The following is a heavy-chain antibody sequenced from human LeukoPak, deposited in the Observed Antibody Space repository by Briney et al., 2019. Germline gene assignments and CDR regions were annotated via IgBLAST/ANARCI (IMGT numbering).Heavy chain of an antibody. Sequence: GGSLRLSCAASGFTFSSYSMNWVRQAPGKGLEWVSSISSSSSYIYYADSVKGRFTISRDNAKNSLYLQMNSLRAEDTAVYYCAPVGLLWFGELGYWGQGALVTVSS. CDR3: APVGLLWFGELGY. V-gene: IGHV3-21*01. J-gene: IGHJ4*02. CDR2: ISSSSSYI. CDR1: GFTFSSYS. D-gene: IGHD3-10*01.